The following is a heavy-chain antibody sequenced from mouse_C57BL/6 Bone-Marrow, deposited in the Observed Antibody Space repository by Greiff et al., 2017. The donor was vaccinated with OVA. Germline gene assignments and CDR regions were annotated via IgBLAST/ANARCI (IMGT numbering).Heavy chain of an antibody. CDR1: GYTFTSYW. CDR2: IDPSDSYT. Sequence: VQLQQPGAELVMPGASVKLSCKASGYTFTSYWMHWVKQRPGQGLEWIGEIDPSDSYTNYNQKFKGKSTLTVDKSSSTAYMQLSSLTSEDSAVYDCARCPYYAMDYWGQGTSVTVSS. J-gene: IGHJ4*01. V-gene: IGHV1-69*01. CDR3: ARCPYYAMDY.